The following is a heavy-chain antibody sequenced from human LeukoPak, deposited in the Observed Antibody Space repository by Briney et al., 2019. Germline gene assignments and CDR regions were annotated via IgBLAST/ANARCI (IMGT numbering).Heavy chain of an antibody. V-gene: IGHV1-69*04. Sequence: ASVKVSCKASGDTFRNYAISWVRQASGQGLEWMGRVIPILGKPTYAQRFQGRVTITADKPTTTVYMELSSLRSEDTAVYYCARDVTTVGPLDSWGQGTLVTVSS. D-gene: IGHD4-23*01. CDR3: ARDVTTVGPLDS. CDR1: GDTFRNYA. J-gene: IGHJ4*02. CDR2: VIPILGKP.